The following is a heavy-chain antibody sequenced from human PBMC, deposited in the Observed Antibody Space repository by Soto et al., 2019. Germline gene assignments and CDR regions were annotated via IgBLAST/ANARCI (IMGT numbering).Heavy chain of an antibody. J-gene: IGHJ3*02. CDR3: ASKFGELLADAFDS. Sequence: SETLSLTCTVSGVSISSSSYYWGWIRQPPGKGLEWIGSIYYSGSTYYNPSLKSRVTISVDTSKNQFSLKLSSVTAADTAVYYCASKFGELLADAFDSWGQGTMVTVS. CDR2: IYYSGST. V-gene: IGHV4-39*07. CDR1: GVSISSSSYY. D-gene: IGHD3-10*01.